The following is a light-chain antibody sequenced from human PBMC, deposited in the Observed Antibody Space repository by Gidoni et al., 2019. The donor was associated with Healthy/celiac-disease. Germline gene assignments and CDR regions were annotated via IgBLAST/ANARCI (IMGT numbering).Light chain of an antibody. CDR1: QSVLYSSNNKNY. CDR2: WAS. V-gene: IGKV4-1*01. Sequence: DIVMTQSPDSRAVSLGERATINCKSSQSVLYSSNNKNYLAWYQQKPGQPPKLLIYWASTRESGVPDRFSGSGSGTDFTLTISSLQAEDVAVYYCQQYSSTPRTFGQGTKVEIK. CDR3: QQYSSTPRT. J-gene: IGKJ1*01.